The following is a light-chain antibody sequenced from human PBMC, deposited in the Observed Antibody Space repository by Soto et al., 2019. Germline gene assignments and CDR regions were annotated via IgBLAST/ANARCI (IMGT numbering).Light chain of an antibody. Sequence: DIQMTQSPSTLSASVGDRVTITCRASQSISGWLAWYQQKPGEAPKLLIYASSTLQTGVPSRFTGSGSGTDFTLTIISLQPEDYATYFCQQSYSMPYVFGPGT. CDR2: ASS. CDR1: QSISGW. CDR3: QQSYSMPYV. J-gene: IGKJ2*01. V-gene: IGKV1-39*01.